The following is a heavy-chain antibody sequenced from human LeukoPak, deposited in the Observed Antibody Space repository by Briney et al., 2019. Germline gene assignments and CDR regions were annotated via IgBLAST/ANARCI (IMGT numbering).Heavy chain of an antibody. V-gene: IGHV3-21*01. J-gene: IGHJ4*02. Sequence: PGGSLRLSCTASGFTFSTYTMNWVRQAPGKGLEWISSITSISNYIFYADSLKGRFTISRDNAKNSLYLQMNSLRAEDTAVYYCARGSGSSWYFYFDYWGQGTLVTVSS. CDR2: ITSISNYI. CDR1: GFTFSTYT. D-gene: IGHD6-13*01. CDR3: ARGSGSSWYFYFDY.